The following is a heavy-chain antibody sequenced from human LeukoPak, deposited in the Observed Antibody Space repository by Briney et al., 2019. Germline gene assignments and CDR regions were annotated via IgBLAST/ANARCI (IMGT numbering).Heavy chain of an antibody. D-gene: IGHD5-24*01. CDR1: GFTFSSYA. CDR3: AKVSRDGYKYGGVDY. J-gene: IGHJ4*02. Sequence: GGSLRLSCAASGFTFSSYAMSWVRQAPGKGLEWVSAISGSGGSTYYADSVKGRFTISRDNSKNTLYLQMNSLRAEDTAVYYCAKVSRDGYKYGGVDYWGQGTLVTVSS. V-gene: IGHV3-23*01. CDR2: ISGSGGST.